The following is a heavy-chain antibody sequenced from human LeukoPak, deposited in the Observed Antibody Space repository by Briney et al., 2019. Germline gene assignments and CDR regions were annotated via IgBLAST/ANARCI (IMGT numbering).Heavy chain of an antibody. Sequence: SETLSLTCTVSSGSVNSRSYYWGWIRQPPGKGLEWIGSIFHSVNTYYNPSLKSRITISVDVSKNQFSLSLTSVTAADTAAYYCARSPALYNSGFDYWGQGALVTVSS. CDR2: IFHSVNT. V-gene: IGHV4-39*01. CDR3: ARSPALYNSGFDY. J-gene: IGHJ4*02. CDR1: SGSVNSRSYY. D-gene: IGHD1-1*01.